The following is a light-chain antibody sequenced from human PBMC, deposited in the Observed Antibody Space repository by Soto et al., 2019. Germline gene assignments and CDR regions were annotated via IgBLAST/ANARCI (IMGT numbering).Light chain of an antibody. J-gene: IGLJ1*01. CDR3: RSCAGRMTRYV. CDR1: STDFASYNL. V-gene: IGLV2-23*02. CDR2: EVS. Sequence: QSVLTRSASVSGSPGQSITISCTGTSTDFASYNLLSWYQQHPGKAHKLMMYEVSTRASGVSNRFSGSKAGNTASLTISGLQAEEEGDYWCRSCAGRMTRYVYGTGSKVTLL.